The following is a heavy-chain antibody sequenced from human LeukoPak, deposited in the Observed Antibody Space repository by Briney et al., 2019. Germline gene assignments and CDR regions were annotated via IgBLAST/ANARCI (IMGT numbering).Heavy chain of an antibody. CDR3: ASRARIQLWLRY. CDR1: GGSFSGYY. Sequence: SETLSLTCAVYGGSFSGYYWSWIRQPPGKGLEWIGEINHSGSTNYNPSLKSRVTISVDTSKNQFSLKLSSVTAADTAVYYCASRARIQLWLRYWGQGTLVTASS. CDR2: INHSGST. D-gene: IGHD5-18*01. J-gene: IGHJ4*02. V-gene: IGHV4-34*01.